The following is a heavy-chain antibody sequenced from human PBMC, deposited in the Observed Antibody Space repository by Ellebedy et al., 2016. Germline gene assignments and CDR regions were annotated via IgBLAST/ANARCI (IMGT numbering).Heavy chain of an antibody. Sequence: LSLTCAASGFTFSSYWMTWVRQAPGKGLEWVANIKQDGSEKYYVDSVKGRFTISRDNAKNSLYLQMNSLTAEDTAVYYCARISVGYCSGGSCLNWFDPWGQGTLVTVSS. V-gene: IGHV3-7*04. CDR1: GFTFSSYW. CDR2: IKQDGSEK. D-gene: IGHD2-15*01. CDR3: ARISVGYCSGGSCLNWFDP. J-gene: IGHJ5*02.